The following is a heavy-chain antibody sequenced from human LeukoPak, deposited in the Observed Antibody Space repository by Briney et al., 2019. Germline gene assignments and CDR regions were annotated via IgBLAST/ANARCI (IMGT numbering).Heavy chain of an antibody. CDR1: GYTFTGYY. D-gene: IGHD2-2*03. Sequence: GASVNVSCKASGYTFTGYYMHWVRQAPGQGLEWMGRINPNSGGTNYAQKFQGRVTMTRDTSISTAYMELSRLRSDDTAVYYCARDGYCSSTSCSGPWRAFDIWGQGTMVTVSS. J-gene: IGHJ3*02. CDR2: INPNSGGT. CDR3: ARDGYCSSTSCSGPWRAFDI. V-gene: IGHV1-2*06.